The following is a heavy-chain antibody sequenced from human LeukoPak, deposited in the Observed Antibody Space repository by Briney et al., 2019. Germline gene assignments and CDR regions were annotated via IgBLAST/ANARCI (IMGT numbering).Heavy chain of an antibody. Sequence: PGGSLRLSCAASGFSFSNFKMDWLRQAPGKGLEWVSYITDSGTTTKYADSVKGRFTISRDNAAHSLHLQMNSLRVEDTAVYYCARTNHDHGYSRDYWAQGTLVTVSS. D-gene: IGHD4-17*01. CDR3: ARTNHDHGYSRDY. J-gene: IGHJ4*02. CDR2: ITDSGTTT. V-gene: IGHV3-48*03. CDR1: GFSFSNFK.